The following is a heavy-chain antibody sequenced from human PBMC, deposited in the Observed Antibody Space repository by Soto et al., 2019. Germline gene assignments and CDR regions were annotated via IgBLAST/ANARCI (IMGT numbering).Heavy chain of an antibody. Sequence: SVKVSCKASGGTFSSYAISWVRQAPGQGLEWMGGVIPIFGTANYAQKFQGRVTITADESTSTAYMELSSLRSEDTAVYYCASGDSVGPIRYYGSGYRRDYYGMDVWGQGTTVTVSS. CDR2: VIPIFGTA. V-gene: IGHV1-69*13. J-gene: IGHJ6*02. CDR3: ASGDSVGPIRYYGSGYRRDYYGMDV. CDR1: GGTFSSYA. D-gene: IGHD3-10*01.